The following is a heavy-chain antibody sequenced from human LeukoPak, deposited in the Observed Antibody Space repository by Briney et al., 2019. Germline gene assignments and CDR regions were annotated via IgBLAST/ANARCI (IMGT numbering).Heavy chain of an antibody. Sequence: EASVKVSCKASGGTFSSYAISWVRQAPGQGLEWMGGIIPIFGTANYAQKFQGRVTITTDESTSTAYMELSSLRSEDTAVYYCAREVVYSSSWYEGNDYWGQGTLVTVSS. CDR2: IIPIFGTA. D-gene: IGHD6-13*01. V-gene: IGHV1-69*05. CDR3: AREVVYSSSWYEGNDY. J-gene: IGHJ4*02. CDR1: GGTFSSYA.